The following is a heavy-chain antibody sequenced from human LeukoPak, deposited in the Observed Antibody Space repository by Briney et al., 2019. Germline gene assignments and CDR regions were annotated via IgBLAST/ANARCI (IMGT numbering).Heavy chain of an antibody. CDR1: GSTSNNYG. Sequence: GGSLRLSCVTSGSTSNNYGMSWVRQAPGKGLEWVSTISGSGASTYYADSVKGRFSLSRDNSKNMVDLQMNDLRAEDTALYYCAKSSYLGWNLLGNWGQGTLVTVSS. J-gene: IGHJ4*02. CDR3: AKSSYLGWNLLGN. CDR2: ISGSGAST. D-gene: IGHD1-26*01. V-gene: IGHV3-23*01.